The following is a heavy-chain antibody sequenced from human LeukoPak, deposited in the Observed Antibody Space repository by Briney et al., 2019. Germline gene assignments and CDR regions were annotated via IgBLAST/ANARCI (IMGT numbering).Heavy chain of an antibody. CDR2: IDPSASYS. CDR3: ARVPPYTSGWYYFDY. D-gene: IGHD6-19*01. CDR1: GYSFTSYW. V-gene: IGHV5-10-1*01. J-gene: IGHJ4*02. Sequence: GESLEISLKGSGYSFTSYWISWVRQMPGKGLEWMGRIDPSASYSSYSPSFLGHATTSADKSISTAYLQWSSLKASDTAMYYCARVPPYTSGWYYFDYWGQGTLGTVSS.